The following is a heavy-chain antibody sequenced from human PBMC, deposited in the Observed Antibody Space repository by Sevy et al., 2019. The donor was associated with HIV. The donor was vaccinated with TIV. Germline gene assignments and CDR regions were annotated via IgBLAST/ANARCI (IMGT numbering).Heavy chain of an antibody. CDR1: GFIFSSFG. Sequence: GGSLRLSCAASGFIFSSFGMHWVRQAPGKGLEWVAFIHYKGSDKYYADAVKGRYTISRDNSKNTVYLQMNSLRAEDTALYYCARGYSYGYGMDVWGQGTTVTVSS. CDR2: IHYKGSDK. CDR3: ARGYSYGYGMDV. D-gene: IGHD5-18*01. J-gene: IGHJ6*02. V-gene: IGHV3-30*02.